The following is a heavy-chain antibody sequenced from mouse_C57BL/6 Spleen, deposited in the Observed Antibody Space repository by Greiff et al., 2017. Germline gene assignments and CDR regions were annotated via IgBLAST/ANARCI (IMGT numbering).Heavy chain of an antibody. CDR1: GYTFTSYW. CDR3: ARSTTVVESHAMDY. D-gene: IGHD1-1*01. J-gene: IGHJ4*01. V-gene: IGHV1-50*01. Sequence: QVHVKQSGAELVKPGASVKLSCKASGYTFTSYWMQWVKQRPGQGLEWIGEIDPSDGYTNYNQKFKGKATLTVEKSSSTAYLQLSSLTSEDSAVYYCARSTTVVESHAMDYWGQGTSVTVSS. CDR2: IDPSDGYT.